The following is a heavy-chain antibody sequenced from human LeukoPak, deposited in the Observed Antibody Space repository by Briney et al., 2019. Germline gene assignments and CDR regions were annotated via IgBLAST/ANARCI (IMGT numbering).Heavy chain of an antibody. Sequence: PSETLSLTCTVSGGSISSGGYYWSWIRQHPGTGLEWIGYIYYSGSTYYNPSLKSRVTISVDTSKNQFSLKLSSVTAADTAVYYCARCRVHCSSTSCYGNWFDPWGQGTLVTVSS. CDR1: GGSISSGGYY. J-gene: IGHJ5*02. D-gene: IGHD2-2*01. CDR2: IYYSGST. V-gene: IGHV4-31*03. CDR3: ARCRVHCSSTSCYGNWFDP.